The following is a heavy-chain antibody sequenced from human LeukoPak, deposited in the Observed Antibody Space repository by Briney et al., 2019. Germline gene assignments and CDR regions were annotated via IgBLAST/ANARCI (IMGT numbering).Heavy chain of an antibody. CDR2: INPNSGGT. CDR3: ARAYCTNGVCYIGY. J-gene: IGHJ4*02. Sequence: ASVKVSCKASGYTFTGYYMHWVRQAPGQGLEWMGRINPNSGGTNYAQKFQGRGIMTRDTAISTAYMELSRLRSDDTAVYYCARAYCTNGVCYIGYWGQGTLVTVSS. D-gene: IGHD2-8*01. V-gene: IGHV1-2*06. CDR1: GYTFTGYY.